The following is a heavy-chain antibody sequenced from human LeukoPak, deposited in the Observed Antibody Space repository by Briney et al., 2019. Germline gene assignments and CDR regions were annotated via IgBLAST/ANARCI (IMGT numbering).Heavy chain of an antibody. CDR3: AREYYSDSSGSDY. J-gene: IGHJ4*02. D-gene: IGHD3-22*01. CDR2: INQDGSEK. V-gene: IGHV3-7*05. CDR1: GFTFSSYW. Sequence: GGSLRLSCAASGFTFSSYWMSWVRQAPGKGLEWVANINQDGSEKYSVDSVKGRFTISRGNAKNSLYLQMNSLRAEDTAVYYCAREYYSDSSGSDYWGQGTLVTVSS.